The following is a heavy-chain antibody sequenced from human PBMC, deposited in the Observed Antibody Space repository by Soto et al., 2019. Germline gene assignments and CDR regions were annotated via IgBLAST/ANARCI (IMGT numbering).Heavy chain of an antibody. CDR3: AKDGAARPDYFDY. CDR2: ISGSGGST. J-gene: IGHJ4*02. CDR1: GFTFSSYA. V-gene: IGHV3-23*01. Sequence: EVQLLESGGGLVQPGGSQGLSCAASGFTFSSYAMSWVRQAPGKGLEWVSAISGSGGSTYYADSVKGRFTISRDNSKNTLYLQMNSLRAEDTALYYCAKDGAARPDYFDYWGQGTLVTVSS. D-gene: IGHD6-6*01.